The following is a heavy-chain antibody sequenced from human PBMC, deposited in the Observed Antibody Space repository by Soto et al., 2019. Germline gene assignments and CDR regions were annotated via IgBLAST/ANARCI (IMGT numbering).Heavy chain of an antibody. CDR3: ARDHHRYSGYDYVDY. J-gene: IGHJ4*02. CDR1: GFTFSDYY. CDR2: ISSSSSYT. V-gene: IGHV3-11*05. Sequence: QVQLVESGGGLVKPGGSLRLSCVASGFTFSDYYMSWIRHAPGKGLEWVSYISSSSSYTNYADSVKGRFTISRDNAKNSLYLQMNSLRAEDTAVYYCARDHHRYSGYDYVDYWGQGTLVTVSS. D-gene: IGHD5-12*01.